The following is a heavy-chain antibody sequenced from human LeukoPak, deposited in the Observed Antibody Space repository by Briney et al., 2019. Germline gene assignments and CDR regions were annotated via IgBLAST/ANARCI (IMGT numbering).Heavy chain of an antibody. D-gene: IGHD4-17*01. CDR2: IYYSGST. V-gene: IGHV4-59*12. Sequence: SETLSLTCTVSGGSISSYYWSWIRQPPGKGLEWIGSIYYSGSTYYNPSLKSRVTISVDTSKNQFSLKLSSVTAADTAVYYCARELPKDDYATPIFDYWGQGTLVTVSS. J-gene: IGHJ4*02. CDR3: ARELPKDDYATPIFDY. CDR1: GGSISSYY.